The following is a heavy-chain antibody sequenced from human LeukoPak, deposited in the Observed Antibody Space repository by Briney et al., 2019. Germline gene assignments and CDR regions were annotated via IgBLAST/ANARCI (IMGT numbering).Heavy chain of an antibody. V-gene: IGHV3-23*01. CDR3: AKLTYYYDSSGPFDY. CDR2: ISGSGGST. CDR1: GFTFSSYA. D-gene: IGHD3-22*01. Sequence: PGGSLRLSCAASGFTFSSYAMSWVRQAPVKGLEWVSAISGSGGSTYYADSVKGRFTISRDNSKNTLYLQMNSLRAEDTAVYYCAKLTYYYDSSGPFDYWGQGTLVTVSS. J-gene: IGHJ4*02.